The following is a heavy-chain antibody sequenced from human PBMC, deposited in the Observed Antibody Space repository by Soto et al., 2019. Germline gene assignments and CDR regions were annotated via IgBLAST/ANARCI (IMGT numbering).Heavy chain of an antibody. Sequence: GGSLRLSCAASGFTFSDYYMSWIRQAPGKGLEWVSYISSSGSTIYYADSVKGRFTISRDNAKNSLYLQMNSLRVEDTAVYYCARDRTAARRHLWGQGTLVTVSS. CDR3: ARDRTAARRHL. CDR1: GFTFSDYY. D-gene: IGHD6-6*01. J-gene: IGHJ4*02. CDR2: ISSSGSTI. V-gene: IGHV3-11*01.